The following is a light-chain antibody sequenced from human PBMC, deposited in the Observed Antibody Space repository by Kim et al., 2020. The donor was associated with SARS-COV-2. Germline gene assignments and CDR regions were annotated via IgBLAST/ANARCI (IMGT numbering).Light chain of an antibody. CDR1: QSLLHSDGYNY. CDR2: LGS. V-gene: IGKV2-28*01. J-gene: IGKJ1*01. CDR3: MQALRTWT. Sequence: DIVMTQSPLSLPVTPGESASISCRSSQSLLHSDGYNYLDWYLQKPGQSPQLLIYLGSNRASGVPDRFSGSASGTDFTLKISRVEAEDVGVYYCMQALRTWTFGQGTKLEI.